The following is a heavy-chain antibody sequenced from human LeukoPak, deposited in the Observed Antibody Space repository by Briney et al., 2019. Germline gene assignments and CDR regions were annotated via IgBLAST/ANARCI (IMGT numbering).Heavy chain of an antibody. J-gene: IGHJ5*02. CDR2: ISGSGGST. V-gene: IGHV3-23*01. CDR3: AKPHRSNYYDSSGHLGS. CDR1: GFTFSSYA. D-gene: IGHD3-22*01. Sequence: GGSLRLSCAASGFTFSSYAMSWVRQAPGKGLEWVSAISGSGGSTYYADSVKGRFTISRDNSKNTLYLQMNSLRAEDTAVYYCAKPHRSNYYDSSGHLGSWGQGTPVTVSS.